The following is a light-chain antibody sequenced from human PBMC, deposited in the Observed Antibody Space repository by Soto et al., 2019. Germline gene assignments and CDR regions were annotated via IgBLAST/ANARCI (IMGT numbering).Light chain of an antibody. CDR2: GAS. Sequence: EIVMTQSPATLSVSPGERATLSCRASQSVSSDLAWYHQKPGQAPRLLIYGASTRATGNPARFSGSGSGTEFTLTINRLQSEDVAVYYCQQYNNWPRTFGQGTKVEIK. CDR1: QSVSSD. CDR3: QQYNNWPRT. V-gene: IGKV3-15*01. J-gene: IGKJ1*01.